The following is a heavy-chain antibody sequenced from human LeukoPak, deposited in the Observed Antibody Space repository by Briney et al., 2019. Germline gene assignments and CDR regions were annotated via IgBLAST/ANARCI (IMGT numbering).Heavy chain of an antibody. D-gene: IGHD6-19*01. V-gene: IGHV3-48*01. CDR2: ISSGSSTI. Sequence: GGSLRLSCAASGFTFSSYSMNWVRQAPGKGLEWVSYISSGSSTIYYADSVKGRFTVSRDNADNSLYLQMSSLRAEDTAVYYCARDLEIAVAAHWGQGTLVTVSS. J-gene: IGHJ4*02. CDR3: ARDLEIAVAAH. CDR1: GFTFSSYS.